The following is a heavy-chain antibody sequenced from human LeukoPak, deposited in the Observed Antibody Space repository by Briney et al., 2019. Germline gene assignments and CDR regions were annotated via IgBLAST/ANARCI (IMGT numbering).Heavy chain of an antibody. CDR2: IYPSGNT. J-gene: IGHJ3*02. V-gene: IGHV4-61*02. CDR3: ARGKTYYYDSSGYSHAFDI. Sequence: SETLSLTCTVSGESISNSRHYWSWIRQPAGKGLEWIGRIYPSGNTNYNPSLKSRVTISVDTSKNQFSLKLTSVTAADTAVYYCARGKTYYYDSSGYSHAFDIWGQGTMVTVSS. CDR1: GESISNSRHY. D-gene: IGHD3-22*01.